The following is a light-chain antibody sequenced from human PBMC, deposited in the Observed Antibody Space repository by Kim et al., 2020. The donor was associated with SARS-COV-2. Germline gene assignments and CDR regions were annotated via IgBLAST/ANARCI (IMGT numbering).Light chain of an antibody. Sequence: LSPGERATLSCRASQNVDSDLAWYQKKPGQAPRLLIYDVSNRATGIPARFDGSWSGTDFTLTISSLEVEDLAVYYCLQRYRWPLTFGGGTKVDIK. CDR3: LQRYRWPLT. CDR2: DVS. J-gene: IGKJ4*01. CDR1: QNVDSD. V-gene: IGKV3-11*01.